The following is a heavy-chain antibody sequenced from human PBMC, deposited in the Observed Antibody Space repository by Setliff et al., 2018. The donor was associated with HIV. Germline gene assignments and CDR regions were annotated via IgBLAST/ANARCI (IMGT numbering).Heavy chain of an antibody. J-gene: IGHJ3*02. CDR3: ARSGGSSSWYGLGVDAFDI. D-gene: IGHD6-13*01. CDR2: IYTCGST. V-gene: IGHV4-4*08. CDR1: GGSISSYY. Sequence: SETLSLTCTVSGGSISSYYWSWIRQPPGKGLEWIGYIYTCGSTNYNPSLKSRVAISVDTSKNQFSLKLSSVTAADTAVYYCARSGGSSSWYGLGVDAFDIWGQGTMVTVSS.